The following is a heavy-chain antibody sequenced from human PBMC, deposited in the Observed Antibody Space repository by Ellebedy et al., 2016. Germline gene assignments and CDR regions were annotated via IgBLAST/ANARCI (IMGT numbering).Heavy chain of an antibody. CDR1: GFTVSSNY. J-gene: IGHJ4*02. Sequence: GESLKISCAASGFTVSSNYMSWVRQAPGKGLEWGSVIYGGGSTYYADSVKGRFTISRDNSKNTLFLQMNSLRAEDTAVYYCAKEYKYGSGSHSIIDYWGQGTLVTVSS. CDR2: IYGGGST. V-gene: IGHV3-66*01. D-gene: IGHD3-10*01. CDR3: AKEYKYGSGSHSIIDY.